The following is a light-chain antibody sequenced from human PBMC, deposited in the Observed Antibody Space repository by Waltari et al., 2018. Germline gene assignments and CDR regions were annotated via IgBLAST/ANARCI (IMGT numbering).Light chain of an antibody. Sequence: DIQMTQSPSSLSASVGDRVTITCRASRRVSTNLNWYQQKPGKGPRLLIYAASSLQGGVPPRFSGSGSGTDFTRTISSLQPEDFATYACQQSFNVPYTFGQGTKLEL. J-gene: IGKJ2*01. CDR3: QQSFNVPYT. V-gene: IGKV1-39*01. CDR2: AAS. CDR1: RRVSTN.